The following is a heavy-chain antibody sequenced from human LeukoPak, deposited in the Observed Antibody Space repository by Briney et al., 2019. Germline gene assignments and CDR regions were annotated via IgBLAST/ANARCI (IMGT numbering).Heavy chain of an antibody. V-gene: IGHV1-18*01. J-gene: IGHJ6*02. CDR2: INPYNSDT. Sequence: ASVKVSCKASGYTFRNFGISWVRQAPGQGLEWVGLINPYNSDTHYARILQGRVTMTTDTSTSTVYMELRSLASDDTAVYYCARAHYGMDVWGQGTTVTVSS. CDR3: ARAHYGMDV. CDR1: GYTFRNFG.